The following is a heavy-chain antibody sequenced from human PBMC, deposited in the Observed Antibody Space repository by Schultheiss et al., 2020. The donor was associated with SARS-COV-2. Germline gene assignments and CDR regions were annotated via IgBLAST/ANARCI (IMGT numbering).Heavy chain of an antibody. CDR1: GFTFSSYA. CDR3: AKDDSRYCSGGSCYPNA. Sequence: GESLKISCAASGFTFSSYAMHWVRQAPGKGLEWVAVISYDGSNKYYADSVKGRFTISRDNSKNTLYLQMNSLRAEDTAVYYCAKDDSRYCSGGSCYPNAWGQGTLVTVSS. CDR2: ISYDGSNK. D-gene: IGHD2-15*01. J-gene: IGHJ5*02. V-gene: IGHV3-30-3*01.